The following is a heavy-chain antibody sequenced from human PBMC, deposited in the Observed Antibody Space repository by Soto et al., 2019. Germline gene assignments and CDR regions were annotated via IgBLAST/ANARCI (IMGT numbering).Heavy chain of an antibody. CDR1: GGTFSSYA. CDR2: IIPIFGTA. J-gene: IGHJ6*02. Sequence: SVKVSCKASGGTFSSYAISWVLQAPGQGLEWMGGIIPIFGTANYAQKFQGRVTIVADESTTTVYMELSSLKFEDTAVYYCATSVGIAPTGEDGMDVWGQGTSVTVSS. D-gene: IGHD2-8*02. CDR3: ATSVGIAPTGEDGMDV. V-gene: IGHV1-69*13.